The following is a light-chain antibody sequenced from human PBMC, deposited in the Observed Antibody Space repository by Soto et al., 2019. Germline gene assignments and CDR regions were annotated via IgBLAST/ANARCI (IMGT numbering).Light chain of an antibody. J-gene: IGLJ2*01. CDR3: QSYDSSLSGVV. CDR2: GDT. Sequence: QLVLTQPPSVSGAPGQRVTISCTGSSSNIGAGYDVQWYQQLPRTTPKLLIYGDTNRPSGVPDRFSGSKSGTSASLVITGLQAEDEADYFCQSYDSSLSGVVFGGGTKLTVL. CDR1: SSNIGAGYD. V-gene: IGLV1-40*01.